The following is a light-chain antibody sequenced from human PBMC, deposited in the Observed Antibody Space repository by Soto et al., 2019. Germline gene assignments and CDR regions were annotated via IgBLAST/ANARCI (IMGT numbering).Light chain of an antibody. CDR1: QALNTR. CDR2: LTS. Sequence: EIVLTQSPATLSAFPGDRVTLSCRASQALNTRLAWYQHKPGQAPRLLIYLTSNRAAGVPARFSAWGSETDFTLTISDVEPEDFAVYSCHQCQSWHRTLGQGTKADSK. J-gene: IGKJ1*01. CDR3: HQCQSWHRT. V-gene: IGKV3D-11*01.